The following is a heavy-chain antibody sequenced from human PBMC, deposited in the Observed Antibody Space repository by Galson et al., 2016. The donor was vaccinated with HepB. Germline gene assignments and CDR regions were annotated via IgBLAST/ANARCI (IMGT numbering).Heavy chain of an antibody. V-gene: IGHV3-23*01. Sequence: SLRLSCAASGFTFSSYAMSWVRQAPGKGLEWVSGISGSGATTYYADSVKGRSSMSRDNSKDTMYLQMNSLRAEDTAVYYCAKDITTGRRLYPYYFDYWGQGILVTVSS. J-gene: IGHJ4*02. CDR3: AKDITTGRRLYPYYFDY. CDR2: ISGSGATT. D-gene: IGHD1-1*01. CDR1: GFTFSSYA.